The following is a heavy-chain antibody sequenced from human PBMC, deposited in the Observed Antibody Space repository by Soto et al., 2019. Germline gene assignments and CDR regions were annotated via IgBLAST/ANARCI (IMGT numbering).Heavy chain of an antibody. D-gene: IGHD4-17*01. CDR3: ASAYGDYVVGLDY. CDR1: GGSISSSSYY. CDR2: IYYSGST. J-gene: IGHJ4*02. V-gene: IGHV4-39*01. Sequence: SETLSLTCTVSGGSISSSSYYWGWIRQPPGKGLEWIGSIYYSGSTYYNPSLKSRVTISVDTSKNQFSLKLSSVTAADTAVYYCASAYGDYVVGLDYWGQGTLVTVSS.